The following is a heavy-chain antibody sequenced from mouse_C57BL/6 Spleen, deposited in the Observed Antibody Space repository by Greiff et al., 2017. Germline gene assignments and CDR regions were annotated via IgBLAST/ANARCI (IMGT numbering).Heavy chain of an antibody. CDR3: ARWDDYYYFDY. D-gene: IGHD2-4*01. Sequence: QVQLKQPGAELVRPGSSVKLSCKASGYTFTSYWMHWVKQRPIQGLEWIGNIDPSDSETHYNQKFKDKATLTVDKSSSTAYMQLSSLTSEDSAVYYCARWDDYYYFDYWGQGTTLTVSS. J-gene: IGHJ2*01. CDR1: GYTFTSYW. CDR2: IDPSDSET. V-gene: IGHV1-52*01.